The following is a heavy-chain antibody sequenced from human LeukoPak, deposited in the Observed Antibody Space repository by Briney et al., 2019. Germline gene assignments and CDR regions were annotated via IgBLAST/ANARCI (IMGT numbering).Heavy chain of an antibody. V-gene: IGHV4-34*01. CDR2: INHSGST. CDR1: GGSFSGYY. CDR3: ARTLLASDAFDI. J-gene: IGHJ3*02. Sequence: SETLSLTCAVYGGSFSGYYWSWIRQPPGKGLEWIGEINHSGSTNYNPSLKSRVTISVDTSKNQFSLKLSSVTAADTAVYYCARTLLASDAFDIWGHGTMVTVSS. D-gene: IGHD5-12*01.